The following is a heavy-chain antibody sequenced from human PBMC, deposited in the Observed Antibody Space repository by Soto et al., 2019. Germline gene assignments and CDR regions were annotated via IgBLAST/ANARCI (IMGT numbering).Heavy chain of an antibody. D-gene: IGHD3-10*01. V-gene: IGHV4-39*01. CDR3: VTLWFGEGNY. J-gene: IGHJ4*02. Sequence: QLQLQESGPGLVKPSETLSLTCTVSGGSISSSSYYWGWIRQPAGKGLEWIGSIYYSGSTYYHPSLKRGFTISVDTSKIEFSLQLSSVTAADTAVYYCVTLWFGEGNYWGQGTLVTVSS. CDR2: IYYSGST. CDR1: GGSISSSSYY.